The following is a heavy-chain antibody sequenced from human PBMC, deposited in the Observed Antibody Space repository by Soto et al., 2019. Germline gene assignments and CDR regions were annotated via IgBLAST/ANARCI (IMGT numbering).Heavy chain of an antibody. CDR3: ARQDHGDYDSQLDF. J-gene: IGHJ4*02. CDR2: IYYTGIT. D-gene: IGHD4-17*01. CDR1: GGSISSYY. V-gene: IGHV4-59*08. Sequence: ETLSLTCTVSGGSISSYYWNWIRQPPGKGLEWIGYIYYTGITNYNPSLKSRVTISVDTSKNQFSLKVSSVTAADTAVYYCARQDHGDYDSQLDFWGQGTLVTVS.